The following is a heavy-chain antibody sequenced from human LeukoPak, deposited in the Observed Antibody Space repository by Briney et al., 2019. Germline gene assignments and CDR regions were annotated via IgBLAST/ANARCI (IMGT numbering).Heavy chain of an antibody. Sequence: SQTLSLTCTVSVGSLSSGGYYWSWIRQPPGKGLEGIGFIQDGGSTSYNSSLKSRVAISVDRAKNQFSLTLSSVTAADTAIYYCARDSPKRYSGSYFDYWGQGTLVTVSS. CDR3: ARDSPKRYSGSYFDY. CDR2: IQDGGST. V-gene: IGHV4-30-2*01. D-gene: IGHD1-26*01. CDR1: VGSLSSGGYY. J-gene: IGHJ4*02.